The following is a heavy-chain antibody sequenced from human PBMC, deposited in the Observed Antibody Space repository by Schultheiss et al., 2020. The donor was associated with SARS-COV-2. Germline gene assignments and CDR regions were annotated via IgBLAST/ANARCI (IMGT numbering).Heavy chain of an antibody. J-gene: IGHJ5*02. CDR2: ISGSGGST. D-gene: IGHD3-16*01. CDR3: AKDRAFAEERGRPNWFDP. V-gene: IGHV3-23*01. CDR1: GFTFSSYA. Sequence: GGSLRLSCAASGFTFSSYAMSWVRQAPGKGLEWVSAISGSGGSTYYADSVKGRFTISRDNSKNTLYLQMNSLRAEDTAVYYCAKDRAFAEERGRPNWFDPWGQGTLVTVSS.